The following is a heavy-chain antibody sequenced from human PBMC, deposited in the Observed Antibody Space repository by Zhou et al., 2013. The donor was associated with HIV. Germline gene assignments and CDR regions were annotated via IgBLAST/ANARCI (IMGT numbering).Heavy chain of an antibody. CDR3: GRGDVDIDMLTDEWDERPGSYLDS. CDR1: GYTLADIS. D-gene: IGHD5-12*01. Sequence: QVHLVQSGTEVEKPGSSVMVSCRVSGYTLADISIHWVRQGPGETLEWVGWSSVYNGNTDYAQKFQGRFTMTTDTSTSTAYMEVRSLRSGDTAVYYCGRGDVDIDMLTDEWDERPGSYLDSWGQGTQVTVSS. J-gene: IGHJ5*01. V-gene: IGHV1-18*01. CDR2: SSVYNGNT.